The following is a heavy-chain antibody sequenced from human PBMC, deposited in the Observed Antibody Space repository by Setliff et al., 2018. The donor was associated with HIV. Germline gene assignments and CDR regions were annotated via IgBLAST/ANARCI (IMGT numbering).Heavy chain of an antibody. D-gene: IGHD1-1*01. CDR1: GFTFSDYA. CDR2: ISYDGTYK. Sequence: SGGSLRLSCAASGFTFSDYAVNWVRQPPGKGLEWVALISYDGTYKYYADSVKGRFTISRDNSKNTLYLQVNSLTPEDTAVYYCARGRDASRQRMDVWGKGTTVTVSS. J-gene: IGHJ6*04. V-gene: IGHV3-30*04. CDR3: ARGRDASRQRMDV.